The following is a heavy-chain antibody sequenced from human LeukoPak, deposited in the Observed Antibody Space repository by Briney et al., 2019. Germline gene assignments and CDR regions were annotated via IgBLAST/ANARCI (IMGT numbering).Heavy chain of an antibody. Sequence: GGSLRLSCAASGFTVSNSWMFWVRQAPGKGLMYVSEINNDGNRIRYVDSVKGRFTISRDGAKNTLFLQMNSLRDDDTAMYYCARGGLPGGFDYWGQGILVTVSS. CDR3: ARGGLPGGFDY. CDR1: GFTVSNSW. D-gene: IGHD7-27*01. J-gene: IGHJ4*02. CDR2: INNDGNRI. V-gene: IGHV3-74*01.